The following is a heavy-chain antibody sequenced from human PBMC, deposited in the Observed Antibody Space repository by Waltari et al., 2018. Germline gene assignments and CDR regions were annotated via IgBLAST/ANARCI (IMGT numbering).Heavy chain of an antibody. Sequence: EMQLVESGGGLIQPGGSLKLSCAASGFIVSSNSMTWVRPAPGKGLEWVSLIYGSGFGGTDTHYADSVKGRFTISRDNSKNTLYLQMNTLRADDTAMYYCARQMTPHYFDYWGQGALVTVSS. D-gene: IGHD2-15*01. V-gene: IGHV3-53*01. J-gene: IGHJ4*02. CDR1: GFIVSSNS. CDR2: IYGSGFGGTDT. CDR3: ARQMTPHYFDY.